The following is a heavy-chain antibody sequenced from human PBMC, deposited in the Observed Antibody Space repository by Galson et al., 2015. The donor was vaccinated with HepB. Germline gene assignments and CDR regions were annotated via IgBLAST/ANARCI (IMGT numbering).Heavy chain of an antibody. CDR3: ARDLHSYFDFWNSYLLD. Sequence: SVKVSCKASGYTFTGYYIHWVRQAPGQGLEWMGRINPNSGGTNYAQKFQNRVTMTRDTSISTAYMEVTSLRSDDTAVYYCARDLHSYFDFWNSYLLDWGQGTLVTVSS. D-gene: IGHD3-3*01. CDR1: GYTFTGYY. CDR2: INPNSGGT. J-gene: IGHJ4*02. V-gene: IGHV1-2*06.